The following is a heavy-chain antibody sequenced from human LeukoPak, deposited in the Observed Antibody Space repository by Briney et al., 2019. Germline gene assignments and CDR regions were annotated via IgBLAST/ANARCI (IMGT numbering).Heavy chain of an antibody. CDR3: ARVIMTRGYYFDY. Sequence: PSETLSLTCTVSGGSISSSSYYWDWIRQPPGKGLEWIGEINHSGSTNYNPSLKSRVTISVDTSKNQFSLKLSSVTAADTAVYYCARVIMTRGYYFDYWGQGTLVTVSS. CDR2: INHSGST. CDR1: GGSISSSSYY. D-gene: IGHD3-10*01. J-gene: IGHJ4*02. V-gene: IGHV4-39*07.